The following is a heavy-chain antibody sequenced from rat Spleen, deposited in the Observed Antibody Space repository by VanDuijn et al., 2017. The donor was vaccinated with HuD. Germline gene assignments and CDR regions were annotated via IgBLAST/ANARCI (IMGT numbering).Heavy chain of an antibody. V-gene: IGHV2S30*01. CDR2: MRYDGDT. Sequence: QVQLKESGPGLVQPSQTLSLTCTVSGFSLTGNNVHWVRQPPGKGLEWMGRMRYDGDTYYNSVLKSRLRISRDTSKSQVFLKTNSLRSEDTATYYCARHGYNSYFDYWGQGVMVTVSS. J-gene: IGHJ2*01. CDR3: ARHGYNSYFDY. D-gene: IGHD1-9*01. CDR1: GFSLTGNN.